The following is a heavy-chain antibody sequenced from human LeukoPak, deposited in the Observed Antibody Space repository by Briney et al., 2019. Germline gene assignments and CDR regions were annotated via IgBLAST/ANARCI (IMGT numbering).Heavy chain of an antibody. J-gene: IGHJ3*02. Sequence: SETLFLTCAVYGGSFSGYYWSWIRQPPGKGLEWIGEINHSGSTNYNPSLTSRVTISVDTSKNQFSLKLSSVTAADTAVYYCASASSYDILTGYNDAFDIWGQGTMVTVSS. CDR2: INHSGST. D-gene: IGHD3-9*01. V-gene: IGHV4-34*01. CDR3: ASASSYDILTGYNDAFDI. CDR1: GGSFSGYY.